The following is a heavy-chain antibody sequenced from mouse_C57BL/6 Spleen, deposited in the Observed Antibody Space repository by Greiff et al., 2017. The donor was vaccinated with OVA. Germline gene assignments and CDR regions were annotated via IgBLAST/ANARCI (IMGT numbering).Heavy chain of an antibody. V-gene: IGHV1-15*01. Sequence: QVQLKQSGAELVRPGASVTLSCKASGYTFTDYEMHWVKQTPVHGLEWIGAIDPETGGTAYNQKFKGKAILTADKSSSTAYMELRSLTSEDSAVYYCTRSDYGSSSYAMDYWGQGTSVTVSS. CDR2: IDPETGGT. J-gene: IGHJ4*01. CDR1: GYTFTDYE. D-gene: IGHD1-1*01. CDR3: TRSDYGSSSYAMDY.